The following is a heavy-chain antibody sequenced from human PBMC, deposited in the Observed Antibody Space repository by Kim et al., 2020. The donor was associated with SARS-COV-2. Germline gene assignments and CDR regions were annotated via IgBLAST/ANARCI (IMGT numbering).Heavy chain of an antibody. CDR3: TSPREHGDYDILTKYYYYYGMDV. V-gene: IGHV3-49*04. CDR1: GFTFGDYA. Sequence: GGSLRLSCTASGFTFGDYAMSWVRQAPGKGLEWVGFIRSKAYGGTTEYAASVKGRFTISRDDSKSIAYLQMNSLKTEDTAVYYCTSPREHGDYDILTKYYYYYGMDVWSQGTTVTVSS. CDR2: IRSKAYGGTT. J-gene: IGHJ6*02. D-gene: IGHD3-9*01.